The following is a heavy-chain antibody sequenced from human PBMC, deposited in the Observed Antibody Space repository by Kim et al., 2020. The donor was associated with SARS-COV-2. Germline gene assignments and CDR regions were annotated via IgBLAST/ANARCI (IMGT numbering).Heavy chain of an antibody. J-gene: IGHJ4*02. CDR2: INAGTANT. D-gene: IGHD2-2*01. V-gene: IGHV1-3*01. CDR1: RYTFTSFA. CDR3: ARDHRYCSSTRCYGEAIDY. Sequence: ASVKVSCKASRYTFTSFAIHWVRQAPGQGLEWMGWINAGTANTKYSQKFQGRVTITRDTSASTAYMELSSLRSEDTAVYYCARDHRYCSSTRCYGEAIDYWGQGTLVTVSS.